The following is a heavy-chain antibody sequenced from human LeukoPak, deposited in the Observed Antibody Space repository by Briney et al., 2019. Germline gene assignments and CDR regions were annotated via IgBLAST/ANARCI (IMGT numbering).Heavy chain of an antibody. CDR2: ISYDENNK. V-gene: IGHV3-30*14. CDR1: GFTFSTYD. CDR3: ASSDPHLSYYYDSSGYRPPDMDV. Sequence: PGGSLRLSCAASGFTFSTYDMHWVRQAPGRGLEWVAVISYDENNKYYADSVKGRFTISRDNSKNTLYLQMNSLRAEDTAVYYCASSDPHLSYYYDSSGYRPPDMDVWGQGTTVTVSS. D-gene: IGHD3-22*01. J-gene: IGHJ6*02.